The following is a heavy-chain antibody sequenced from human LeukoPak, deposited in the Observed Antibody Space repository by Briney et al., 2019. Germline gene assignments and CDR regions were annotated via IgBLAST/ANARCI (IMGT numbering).Heavy chain of an antibody. CDR1: GYSFTSYW. CDR2: IYPGDSDT. CDR3: ARRWYDSSGYSRHFDY. D-gene: IGHD3-22*01. J-gene: IGHJ4*02. V-gene: IGHV5-51*01. Sequence: GESLKISCKGSGYSFTSYWIGWVRQMPGKGLEWMGIIYPGDSDTRYSPSFQGQVTISADKSINTAYLQWSSLRASDTAIYYCARRWYDSSGYSRHFDYWGQGTLVTVPS.